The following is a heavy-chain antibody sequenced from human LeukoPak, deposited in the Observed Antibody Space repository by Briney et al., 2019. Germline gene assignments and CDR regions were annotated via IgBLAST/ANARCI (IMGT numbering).Heavy chain of an antibody. D-gene: IGHD3-22*01. V-gene: IGHV3-21*04. J-gene: IGHJ4*02. CDR3: ARTPHYYDSSGYYYGFDY. CDR1: GFTFSSYS. CDR2: ISSSSSYI. Sequence: GGSLRLSCAASGFTFSSYSMNWVRQAPGKGLEWVSSISSSSSYIYYADSVKGRFTISRDNAKNSLYLQMNSLRAEDTALYYCARTPHYYDSSGYYYGFDYWGQGTLVTVSS.